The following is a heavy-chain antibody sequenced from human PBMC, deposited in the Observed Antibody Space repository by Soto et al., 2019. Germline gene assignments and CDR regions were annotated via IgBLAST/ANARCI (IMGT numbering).Heavy chain of an antibody. Sequence: GESLKISCAASAFTFTSYSMNWVRQAPVKGLEWVSSISSSSSYIYYADSVKGRFTISRDNAKNSLYLQMNSLRAEDTAVYYCARDMADSGYDLWGQGTLVTVSS. D-gene: IGHD5-12*01. V-gene: IGHV3-21*01. J-gene: IGHJ4*02. CDR3: ARDMADSGYDL. CDR2: ISSSSSYI. CDR1: AFTFTSYS.